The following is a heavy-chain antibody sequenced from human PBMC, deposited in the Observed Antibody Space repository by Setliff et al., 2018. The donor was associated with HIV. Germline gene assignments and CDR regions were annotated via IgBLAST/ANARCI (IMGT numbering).Heavy chain of an antibody. V-gene: IGHV4-59*01. Sequence: PSETLSLTCSVSGVSISSYYWSWIRHSPGKGLEWIGIIFPGGATNYNPSLTSRVTISVDTSKNHLFLKLTSVTTADTAVYFCAKSSPSIGYVTDCWGQGAPVTVSS. CDR1: GVSISSYY. D-gene: IGHD5-12*01. CDR2: IFPGGAT. J-gene: IGHJ4*02. CDR3: AKSSPSIGYVTDC.